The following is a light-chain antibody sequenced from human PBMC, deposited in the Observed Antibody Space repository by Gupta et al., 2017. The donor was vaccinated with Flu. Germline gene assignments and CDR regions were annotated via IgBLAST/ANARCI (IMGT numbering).Light chain of an antibody. J-gene: IGLJ2*01. V-gene: IGLV3-1*01. Sequence: HGQPAFIPCSGDKLGDKFACWYQQKPGQSPVLVIYQDTKRPSGIPERSPGSNSGDTATLTISGTQAVDEADYYCQVWDINTGVFGGGTKVTVL. CDR3: QVWDINTGV. CDR1: KLGDKF. CDR2: QDT.